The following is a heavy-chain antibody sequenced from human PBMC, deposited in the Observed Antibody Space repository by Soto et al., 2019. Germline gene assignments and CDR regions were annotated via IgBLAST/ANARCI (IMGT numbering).Heavy chain of an antibody. CDR2: ISDSGVT. CDR3: ARGDGDFSGPDSFDI. CDR1: GDSIIRSF. V-gene: IGHV4-59*01. Sequence: QVQLQESGPRLVKSSETLSLLCCVSGDSIIRSFWCWIRQSPGKGLEYIGYISDSGVTDYDPSLKSRVTISVDPSKNQISLKLTSVTAADTAMYCCARGDGDFSGPDSFDIWGQGTMVTVSS. J-gene: IGHJ3*02. D-gene: IGHD3-10*01.